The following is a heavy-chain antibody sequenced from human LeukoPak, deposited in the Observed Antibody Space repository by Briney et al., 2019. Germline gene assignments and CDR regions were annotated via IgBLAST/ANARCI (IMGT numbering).Heavy chain of an antibody. Sequence: PGGSLRLSCAASGFTFSSYGMHWVRQAPGKGLEWVAVIWNGGSKQSYPDSVKGRFTISRDDSKNTLYLQMNSLSAEDTAVYYCARFRSGWYMDLWGQGTLVTVSS. CDR3: ARFRSGWYMDL. D-gene: IGHD6-19*01. CDR2: IWNGGSKQ. V-gene: IGHV3-33*01. J-gene: IGHJ4*02. CDR1: GFTFSSYG.